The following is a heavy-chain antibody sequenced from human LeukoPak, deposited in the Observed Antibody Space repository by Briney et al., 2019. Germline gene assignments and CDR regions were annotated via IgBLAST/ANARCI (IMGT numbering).Heavy chain of an antibody. CDR1: GLTFSSYD. V-gene: IGHV3-13*04. CDR2: IGTAGDT. D-gene: IGHD3-22*01. CDR3: ARGGDYYDSSGKDAFDI. J-gene: IGHJ3*02. Sequence: GGSLRLSCAASGLTFSSYDMHWVRQATGKGLEWVSAIGTAGDTYYPGSVKGRFTISRENAKNSLYLQMNSLRAGDTAVYYCARGGDYYDSSGKDAFDIWGQGTMVTVSS.